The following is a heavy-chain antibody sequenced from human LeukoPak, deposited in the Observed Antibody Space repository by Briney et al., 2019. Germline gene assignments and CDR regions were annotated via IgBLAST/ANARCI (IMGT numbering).Heavy chain of an antibody. CDR1: GGTFSSYA. Sequence: ASVKVSCKASGGTFSSYAISWVRQAPGQGLEWMGWMNPISGDTGYALKFQGRVTMSRNTSISTAYLQWSSLKASDTAMYYCARTTMVRGVISWFDPWGQGTLVTVSS. CDR2: MNPISGDT. J-gene: IGHJ5*02. D-gene: IGHD3-10*01. CDR3: ARTTMVRGVISWFDP. V-gene: IGHV1-8*02.